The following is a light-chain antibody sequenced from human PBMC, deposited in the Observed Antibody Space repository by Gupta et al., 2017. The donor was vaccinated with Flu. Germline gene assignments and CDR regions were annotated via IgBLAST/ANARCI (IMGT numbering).Light chain of an antibody. CDR3: CSYAGSSTSLYV. CDR2: EDS. J-gene: IGLJ1*01. Sequence: QSALTQPASVSGSPGQSISISCTGTSSDVGGYNLVSWYQHHPGKAPKLVIYEDSKRPSGVSNRFSGSKSGNTASLTISGLQAEDEADYYCCSYAGSSTSLYVFGSGTKVTVL. CDR1: SSDVGGYNL. V-gene: IGLV2-23*01.